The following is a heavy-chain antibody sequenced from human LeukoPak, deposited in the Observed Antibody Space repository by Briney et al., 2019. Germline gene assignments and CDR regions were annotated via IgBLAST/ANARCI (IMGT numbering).Heavy chain of an antibody. CDR3: ARSRLWFGELSLDFDY. CDR1: GFTFSSYA. V-gene: IGHV3-23*01. D-gene: IGHD3-10*01. Sequence: GGSLRLSCAASGFTFSSYAMSWVRQAPGKGLEWVSAISGSGGSTYYADSVKSRFTISRDNAKNSLYLQMNSLRAEDTAVYYCARSRLWFGELSLDFDYWGQGTLVTVSS. CDR2: ISGSGGST. J-gene: IGHJ4*02.